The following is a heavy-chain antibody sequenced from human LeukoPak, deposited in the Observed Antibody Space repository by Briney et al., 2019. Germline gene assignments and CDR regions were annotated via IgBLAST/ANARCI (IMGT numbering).Heavy chain of an antibody. J-gene: IGHJ4*02. V-gene: IGHV1-18*01. D-gene: IGHD6-6*01. Sequence: GASVKVSCKASGYTFTSYGISWVRQAPGQGLEWMGCISAYNGNTNYAQKLQGRVTMTTDTSTSTAYMELRSLRSDDTAVYYCARDQEYSSSRASDYWGQGTLVTVSS. CDR2: ISAYNGNT. CDR1: GYTFTSYG. CDR3: ARDQEYSSSRASDY.